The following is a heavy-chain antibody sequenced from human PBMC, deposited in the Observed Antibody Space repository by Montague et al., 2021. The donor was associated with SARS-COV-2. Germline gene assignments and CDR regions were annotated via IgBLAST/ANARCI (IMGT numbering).Heavy chain of an antibody. V-gene: IGHV4-59*01. CDR1: GGSISSYY. CDR3: AREVRYYYDSSGPGAFDI. Sequence: SETLSLTCTVSGGSISSYYWSWIRQPPGKGLEWIGYIYYSGSTNYNPSLKSRVTISADTSKNQFSLKLSSVTAADTAVYYCAREVRYYYDSSGPGAFDIWAKGQWSPSLQ. CDR2: IYYSGST. J-gene: IGHJ3*02. D-gene: IGHD3-22*01.